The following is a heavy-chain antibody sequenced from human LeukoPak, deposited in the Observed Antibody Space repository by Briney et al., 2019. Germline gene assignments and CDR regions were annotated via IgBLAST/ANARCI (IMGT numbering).Heavy chain of an antibody. CDR1: GGSFSGYY. J-gene: IGHJ4*02. D-gene: IGHD5-18*01. CDR3: ASWRSDTAMVQGFDY. Sequence: PSETLSLTCAVYGGSFSGYYWSWIRQPPGKGLEWIGEINHSGSTNYNPSLKSRVTISVDTSKNQFSLKLSSVTAADTAVYYCASWRSDTAMVQGFDYWGQGTLVTVSS. V-gene: IGHV4-34*01. CDR2: INHSGST.